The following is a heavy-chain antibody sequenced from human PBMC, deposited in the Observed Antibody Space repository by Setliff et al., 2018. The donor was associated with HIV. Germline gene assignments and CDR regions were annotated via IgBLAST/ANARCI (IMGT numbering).Heavy chain of an antibody. V-gene: IGHV1-2*02. CDR1: GYIFIGYY. CDR3: ARDLTGHYFDF. D-gene: IGHD3-9*01. Sequence: ASVKVSCKASGYIFIGYYLHWVRQAPGQGLEWMGWINPNSGDTNYAQKFQGRVTMTRDTSISTAYMELSRLRSDDTAVYYCARDLTGHYFDFWGQGTLVTVSS. CDR2: INPNSGDT. J-gene: IGHJ4*02.